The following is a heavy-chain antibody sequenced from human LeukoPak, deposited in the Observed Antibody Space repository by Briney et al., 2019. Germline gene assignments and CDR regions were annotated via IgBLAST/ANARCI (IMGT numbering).Heavy chain of an antibody. J-gene: IGHJ3*02. CDR2: IYYSGST. CDR3: ARDRFGDDAFDI. D-gene: IGHD3-10*01. Sequence: KSSETLSLTCTVSGGSISSYYWSWIRQPPGKGLEWIGYIYYSGSTNYNPSLKSRVTISVDTSKNQFSLKLSSVTAADTAVYYCARDRFGDDAFDIWGQGTMVTVSS. CDR1: GGSISSYY. V-gene: IGHV4-59*01.